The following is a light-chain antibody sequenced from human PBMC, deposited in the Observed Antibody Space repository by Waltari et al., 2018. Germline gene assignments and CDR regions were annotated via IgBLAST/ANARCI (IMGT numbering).Light chain of an antibody. J-gene: IGLJ2*01. Sequence: QSALTQPASVSGSPGQSITISCTGSSSDFGTYNLVSWYQQYPGKAPKVMIYEGSKRPSGVSGRFSASKSGNTASLTISVLQAEDEADYYCCSYALRSVVFGGGTKVTVL. CDR1: SSDFGTYNL. V-gene: IGLV2-23*01. CDR3: CSYALRSVV. CDR2: EGS.